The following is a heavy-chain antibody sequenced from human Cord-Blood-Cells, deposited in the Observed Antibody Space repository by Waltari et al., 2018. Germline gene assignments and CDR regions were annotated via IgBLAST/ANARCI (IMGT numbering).Heavy chain of an antibody. CDR3: ARDRGKSAFDI. D-gene: IGHD3-10*01. CDR1: GSTFTGYS. CDR2: INPNSGGT. V-gene: IGHV1-2*02. Sequence: QVQLVQSGAEVKKPGASVKVPCKASGSTFTGYSIPSGRQAPGQGLAWRGWINPNSGGTNYAQKFQGRVTMTRDTSISTAYMELSRLRSDDTAVYYCARDRGKSAFDIWGQGTMVTVSS. J-gene: IGHJ3*02.